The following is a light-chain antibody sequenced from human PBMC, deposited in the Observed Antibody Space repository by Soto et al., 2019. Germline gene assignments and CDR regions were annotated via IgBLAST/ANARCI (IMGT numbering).Light chain of an antibody. Sequence: QSVLTQPASVSGSPGQSITISCTGTSSDVGAYNYVSWYQQHPGKAPKLMIYEVYNRPSGVSGRFSGSKSRNTASLTISGLQAEDEADYYCASFTTSTTLVFGGGTKLTVL. J-gene: IGLJ3*02. V-gene: IGLV2-14*01. CDR3: ASFTTSTTLV. CDR1: SSDVGAYNY. CDR2: EVY.